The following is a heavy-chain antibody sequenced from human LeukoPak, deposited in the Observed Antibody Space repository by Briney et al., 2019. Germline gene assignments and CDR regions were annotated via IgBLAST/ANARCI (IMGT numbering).Heavy chain of an antibody. CDR2: ISSSGSTI. D-gene: IGHD2-15*01. J-gene: IGHJ4*02. CDR1: GFTFSSYE. V-gene: IGHV3-48*03. Sequence: GGSLRLSCAASGFTFSSYEMNWVRQAPGKGLEWVSYISSSGSTIYYADSVKGRFTISRDNAKNSLYLQMNSLRAEDTALYYCARWTCSGGSCPMGYWGQGTLVTVSS. CDR3: ARWTCSGGSCPMGY.